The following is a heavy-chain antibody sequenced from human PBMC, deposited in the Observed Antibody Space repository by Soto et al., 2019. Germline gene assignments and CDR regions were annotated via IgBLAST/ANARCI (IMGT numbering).Heavy chain of an antibody. CDR3: ASHSSERSWYYFDY. Sequence: GGSLRLSCAASGFTFSSYAMHWVRQAPGKGLEWVAVISYDGSNKYYADSVKGRFTISRDNSKNTLYLQMNSLRAEDTAVYYCASHSSERSWYYFDYWGRGTLVTVSS. CDR1: GFTFSSYA. D-gene: IGHD6-25*01. J-gene: IGHJ4*02. V-gene: IGHV3-30-3*01. CDR2: ISYDGSNK.